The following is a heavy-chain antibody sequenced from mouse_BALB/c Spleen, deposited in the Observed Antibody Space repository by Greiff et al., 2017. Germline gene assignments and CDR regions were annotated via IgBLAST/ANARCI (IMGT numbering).Heavy chain of an antibody. CDR2: INPSTGYT. J-gene: IGHJ1*01. Sequence: QVQLQQSGAELAKPGASVKMSCKASGYTFTSYWMHWVKQRPGQGLEWIGYINPSTGYTEYNQKFKDKATLTADKSSSTAYMQLSSLTSEDSAVYYCARDGSRRYFDGWGAGTTVTVSS. D-gene: IGHD1-1*01. V-gene: IGHV1-7*01. CDR1: GYTFTSYW. CDR3: ARDGSRRYFDG.